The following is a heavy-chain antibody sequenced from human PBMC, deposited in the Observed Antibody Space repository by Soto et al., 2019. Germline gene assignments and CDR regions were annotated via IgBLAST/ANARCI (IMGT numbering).Heavy chain of an antibody. V-gene: IGHV1-18*01. CDR1: GYTFTSYG. CDR2: ISAYNGNT. J-gene: IGHJ6*04. CDR3: AREGNGDSAYYYYGMDV. Sequence: QVQLVQSGAEVKKPGASVKVSCKASGYTFTSYGIIWVRQAPGQVLEWMGWISAYNGNTNYAQKLQGRVTMTTDTSTSTAYMELRRLRSDDTAVYYCAREGNGDSAYYYYGMDVWGKGPTVPVSS. D-gene: IGHD4-17*01.